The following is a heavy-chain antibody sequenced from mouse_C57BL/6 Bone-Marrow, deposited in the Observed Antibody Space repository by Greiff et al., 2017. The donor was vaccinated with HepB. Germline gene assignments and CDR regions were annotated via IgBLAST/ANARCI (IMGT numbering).Heavy chain of an antibody. Sequence: DVQLVESGGGLVQPGGSLKLSCAASGFTFSDYYMYWVRQTPEKRLEWVAYISNGGGSTYYPDTVKGRFTISRDNAKNTLYLQMSRLKSEDTAMYYCARLYYGSSSYAMDYWGQGTSVTVSS. CDR3: ARLYYGSSSYAMDY. CDR1: GFTFSDYY. V-gene: IGHV5-12*01. D-gene: IGHD1-1*01. J-gene: IGHJ4*01. CDR2: ISNGGGST.